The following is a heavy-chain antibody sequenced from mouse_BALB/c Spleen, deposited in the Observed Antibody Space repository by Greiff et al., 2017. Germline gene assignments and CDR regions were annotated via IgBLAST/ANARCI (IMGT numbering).Heavy chain of an antibody. J-gene: IGHJ3*01. V-gene: IGHV5-17*02. CDR2: ISSGSSTI. CDR3: ARSDDYDPFAD. D-gene: IGHD2-4*01. CDR1: GFTFSSFG. Sequence: DVMLVESGGGLVQPGGSRKLSCAASGFTFSSFGMHWVRQAPEKGLEWVAYISSGSSTIYYADTVKGRFTISRDNPKNTLFLQMTSLRSEDTAMYYCARSDDYDPFADWGQGTLVTVSA.